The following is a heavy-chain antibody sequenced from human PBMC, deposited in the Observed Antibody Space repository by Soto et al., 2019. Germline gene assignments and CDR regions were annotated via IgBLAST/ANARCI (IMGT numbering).Heavy chain of an antibody. Sequence: QVQLQESGPGLVKPSQTLSLTCTVSGGSISSGGYYWSWIRQHPGKGLEWIGYMYYSGSTYYTPSLESRVTISVDPPKNQFSLQLSSVTAADTAVYYCARDPRKRYFAYWGQGTLVTVSS. CDR2: MYYSGST. CDR1: GGSISSGGYY. CDR3: ARDPRKRYFAY. J-gene: IGHJ4*02. V-gene: IGHV4-31*03.